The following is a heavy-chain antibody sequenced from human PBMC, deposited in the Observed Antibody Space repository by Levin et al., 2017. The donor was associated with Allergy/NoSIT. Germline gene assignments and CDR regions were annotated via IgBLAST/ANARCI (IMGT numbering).Heavy chain of an antibody. CDR3: ARDGDGDYPIDY. D-gene: IGHD4-17*01. CDR2: ITSDGTTT. V-gene: IGHV3-74*01. J-gene: IGHJ4*02. Sequence: GESLKISCAASGFIVNNYWMHWVRQAPGKGLAWVSRITSDGTTTSYADSVKGRFTISRDNAKNTLYLQMNSLRVEDTAVYYCARDGDGDYPIDYWGQGTLVTVSS. CDR1: GFIVNNYW.